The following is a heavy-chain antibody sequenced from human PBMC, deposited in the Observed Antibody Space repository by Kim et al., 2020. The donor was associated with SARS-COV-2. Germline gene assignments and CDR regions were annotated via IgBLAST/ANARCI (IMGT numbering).Heavy chain of an antibody. CDR3: ARDQSPSSSWNYYYYGMDV. Sequence: ASVKVSCKASGYTSTSYAMNWVRQAPGQGLEWMGWINTNTGNPTYAQGFTGRFVFSLDTSVSTAYLQISSLKAEDTAVYYCARDQSPSSSWNYYYYGMDVWGQGTTVTVSS. D-gene: IGHD6-13*01. CDR1: GYTSTSYA. CDR2: INTNTGNP. V-gene: IGHV7-4-1*02. J-gene: IGHJ6*02.